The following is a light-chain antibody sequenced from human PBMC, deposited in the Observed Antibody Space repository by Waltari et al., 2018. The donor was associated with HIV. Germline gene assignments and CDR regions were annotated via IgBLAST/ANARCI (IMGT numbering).Light chain of an antibody. Sequence: VVTQEPSLTVSPGGTIILTCRSSDGAVSTTTYAYWFHQKPGQTPTTLIHETTQRHFWTLVRFSGFLLGDKAALTLSGALSEDEGVYFCLLFFGATRVFGGGTMVTVL. CDR2: ETT. J-gene: IGLJ2*01. V-gene: IGLV7-46*01. CDR3: LLFFGATRV. CDR1: DGAVSTTTY.